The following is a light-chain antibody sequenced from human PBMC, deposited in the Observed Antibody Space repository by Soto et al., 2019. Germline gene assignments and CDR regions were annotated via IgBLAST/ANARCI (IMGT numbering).Light chain of an antibody. Sequence: DIPMIQSPSSLSASVGDRVTITCRASQSITSYLNWYQKKSGKAPKLLIHAASRLQSGVPSRFSGSGSGTDFTLTISSLHPEDSATYYCQQSYSSPRTFGRGTNVELK. J-gene: IGKJ1*01. V-gene: IGKV1-39*01. CDR3: QQSYSSPRT. CDR2: AAS. CDR1: QSITSY.